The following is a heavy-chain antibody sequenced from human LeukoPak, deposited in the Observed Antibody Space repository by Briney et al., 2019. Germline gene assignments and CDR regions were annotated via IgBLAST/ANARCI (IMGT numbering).Heavy chain of an antibody. V-gene: IGHV4-30-2*01. D-gene: IGHD1-26*01. J-gene: IGHJ5*02. CDR3: ARGRWELLDGFDP. CDR1: GGSISSGGYS. CDR2: IYHSGST. Sequence: SETLSLTCAVSGGSISSGGYSWSWIRQPPGKGLEWIGYIYHSGSTYYNPSLKSRVTISVDRSKNQFSLKLSSVTAADTAVYYCARGRWELLDGFDPWGQGTLVTVSS.